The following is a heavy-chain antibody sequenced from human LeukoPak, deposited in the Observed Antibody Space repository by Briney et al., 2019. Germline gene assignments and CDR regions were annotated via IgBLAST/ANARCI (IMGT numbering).Heavy chain of an antibody. V-gene: IGHV3-23*01. Sequence: PGGSLRLSCAASGFTFSSYAMSWVRQAPGKGLEWVSAINGNGGSTYYADSVKGRFTISRDNSKNTLYLQMNSLRAEDTAVYYCAKDLPPFNAFDIWGQGTMVTVSS. CDR3: AKDLPPFNAFDI. CDR2: INGNGGST. J-gene: IGHJ3*02. CDR1: GFTFSSYA.